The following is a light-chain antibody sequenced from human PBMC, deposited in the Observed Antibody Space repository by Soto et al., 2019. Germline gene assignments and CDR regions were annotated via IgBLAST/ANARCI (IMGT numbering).Light chain of an antibody. CDR3: HQRQSWPRT. CDR1: QAVNTR. V-gene: IGKV3-11*01. Sequence: EIVLTQSPVTLSSFPGDRVTLSCRASQAVNTRLAWYQHKPGQAPRLLIYLASNRAAGVPARFSGSGSGTDFTLTISDVEPEDFAVYYCHQRQSWPRTFGQGT. CDR2: LAS. J-gene: IGKJ1*01.